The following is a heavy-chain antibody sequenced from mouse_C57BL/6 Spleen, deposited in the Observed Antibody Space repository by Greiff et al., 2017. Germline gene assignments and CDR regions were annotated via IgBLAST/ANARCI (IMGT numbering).Heavy chain of an antibody. CDR3: ARSDYSKGFAY. CDR1: GYTFTSYW. V-gene: IGHV1-64*01. D-gene: IGHD2-5*01. J-gene: IGHJ3*01. Sequence: VQLQQPGAELVKPGASVKLSCKASGYTFTSYWMHWVKQRPGQGLEWIGMIHPNSGSTNYNEKFKSKATLTVDKSSSTAYMQLSSLTSEDSAVYDCARSDYSKGFAYWGQGTLVTVSA. CDR2: IHPNSGST.